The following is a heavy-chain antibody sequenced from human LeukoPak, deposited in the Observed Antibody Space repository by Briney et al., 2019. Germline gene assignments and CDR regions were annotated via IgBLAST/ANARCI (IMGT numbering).Heavy chain of an antibody. CDR3: ARSYDSSGYYHDAFDI. CDR2: IHWDDDK. V-gene: IGHV2-70*01. Sequence: SGPALVKPTQTLTLTCTFSGVSLSTIGMSVSWCRQPPWKALEKLALIHWDDDKYYSTSLKTRLTISKDTSKNQVVLTMTNMDPVDTATYYCARSYDSSGYYHDAFDIWGQGTMVTVSS. J-gene: IGHJ3*02. D-gene: IGHD3-22*01. CDR1: GVSLSTIGMS.